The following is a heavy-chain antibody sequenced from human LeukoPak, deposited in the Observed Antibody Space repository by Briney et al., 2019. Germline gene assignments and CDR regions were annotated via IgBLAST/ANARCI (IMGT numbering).Heavy chain of an antibody. V-gene: IGHV3-72*01. Sequence: GGSLRLSCVGSGFRLSDHYMDWVRQAPGKGLEWIGRSTDKPHSYSTQYAASVEGRFTISRDESKNSLLLQMNNLETGDTAVYYCVRGHRSFDLWGQGALVTVSS. J-gene: IGHJ4*02. CDR1: GFRLSDHY. CDR2: STDKPHSYST. CDR3: VRGHRSFDL.